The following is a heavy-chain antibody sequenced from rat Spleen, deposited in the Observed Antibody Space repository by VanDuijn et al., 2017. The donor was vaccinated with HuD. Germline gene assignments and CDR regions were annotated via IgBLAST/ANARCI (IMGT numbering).Heavy chain of an antibody. J-gene: IGHJ2*01. CDR2: ITNSGGST. Sequence: EVQLVESGGGLVQPGRSLKLSCAASGFTFSNYYMAWVRQAPTKGLEWVASITNSGGSTYYRDSVKGRFTISRDNAKSTLYLQMDSLRSEDTATYYCARTEIQLDYFDYWGQGVMVTVSS. D-gene: IGHD1-5*01. CDR3: ARTEIQLDYFDY. V-gene: IGHV5S23*01. CDR1: GFTFSNYY.